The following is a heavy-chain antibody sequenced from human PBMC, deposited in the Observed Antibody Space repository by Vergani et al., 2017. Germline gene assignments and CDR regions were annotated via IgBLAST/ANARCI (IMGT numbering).Heavy chain of an antibody. V-gene: IGHV4-59*01. CDR2: TYYSGST. D-gene: IGHD2-2*01. Sequence: QVQLQESGPGLVKPSETLSLTCTVSGGSISSYYWSWIRQPPGKGLEWIGDTYYSGSTNYNPSLKSRVTISVDTSKNPFSLKLSSVTAADTAVSYCARVPQTLYCSSTSCHDYYFDYWGQGTRVTVSS. CDR3: ARVPQTLYCSSTSCHDYYFDY. J-gene: IGHJ4*02. CDR1: GGSISSYY.